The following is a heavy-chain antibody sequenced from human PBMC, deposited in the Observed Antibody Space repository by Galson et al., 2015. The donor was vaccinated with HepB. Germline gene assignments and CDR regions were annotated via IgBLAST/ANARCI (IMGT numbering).Heavy chain of an antibody. V-gene: IGHV1-69*10. D-gene: IGHD6-19*01. Sequence: SVKVSCKASGGTFSSCAISWVRQAPGQGLEWMGGIIPILGIANYAQKFQGRVTITADKSTSTAYMELSSLRSEDTAVYYCARVPGIAVASASRDWYFDLWGRGTLVTVSS. CDR2: IIPILGIA. J-gene: IGHJ2*01. CDR3: ARVPGIAVASASRDWYFDL. CDR1: GGTFSSCA.